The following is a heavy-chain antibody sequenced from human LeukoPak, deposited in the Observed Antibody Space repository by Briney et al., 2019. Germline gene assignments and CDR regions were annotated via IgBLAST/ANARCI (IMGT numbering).Heavy chain of an antibody. V-gene: IGHV1-69*06. CDR1: GGTFSSYA. J-gene: IGHJ6*04. CDR3: ARGLYGSGSYYAPYYYYGMDV. Sequence: ASVKVSCKASGGTFSSYAISWVRQAPGQGLEWMGGIIPIFGTANYAQKFQGRVTITADKPTSTAYMELSSLRSEDTAVYYCARGLYGSGSYYAPYYYYGMDVWGKGTTVTVSS. CDR2: IIPIFGTA. D-gene: IGHD3-10*01.